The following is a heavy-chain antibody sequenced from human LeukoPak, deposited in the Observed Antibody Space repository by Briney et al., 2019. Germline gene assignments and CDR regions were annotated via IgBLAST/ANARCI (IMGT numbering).Heavy chain of an antibody. CDR3: ARAYAGYASRFDY. D-gene: IGHD1-1*01. V-gene: IGHV4-39*07. Sequence: SETLSLTCSVSGGSISSSSYYWGWIRQPPGKGLEWIGSIYYSGNTYNNPSLKSRVTVSVDPSKNRFSLKLSSVIEADTAVYYCARAYAGYASRFDYWGQGILVTVSS. CDR2: IYYSGNT. CDR1: GGSISSSSYY. J-gene: IGHJ4*02.